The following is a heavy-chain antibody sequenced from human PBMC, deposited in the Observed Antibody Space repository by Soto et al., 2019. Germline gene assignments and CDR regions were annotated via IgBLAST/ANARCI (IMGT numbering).Heavy chain of an antibody. CDR1: GFTFSSYG. J-gene: IGHJ6*02. Sequence: QVQLVESGGGVVQPGRSLRLSCAASGFTFSSYGMHWVRQAPGKGLEWVAVIWYDGSNKYYADSVKGRFTISRDNSKNTLYLQMNSLRAEDTAVYYCARGGWLGNLRREGMDVWGQGTTVTVSS. CDR2: IWYDGSNK. V-gene: IGHV3-33*01. CDR3: ARGGWLGNLRREGMDV. D-gene: IGHD6-19*01.